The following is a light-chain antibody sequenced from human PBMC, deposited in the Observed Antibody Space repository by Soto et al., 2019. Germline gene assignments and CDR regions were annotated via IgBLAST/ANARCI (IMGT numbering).Light chain of an antibody. CDR1: QDIRKD. CDR3: LEDYHYPFT. J-gene: IGKJ3*01. CDR2: GAS. V-gene: IGKV1-6*01. Sequence: IQMTQSPSTLSASVGDRVTITCRASQDIRKDLAWYQQKSGKAPQILIYGASTLQTGVASRFSGSASATDFTLTISSLQPEDSAAYYCLEDYHYPFTFGHRTKVDNK.